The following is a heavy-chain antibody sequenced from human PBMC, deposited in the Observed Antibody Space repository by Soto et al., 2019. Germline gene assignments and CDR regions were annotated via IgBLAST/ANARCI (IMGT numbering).Heavy chain of an antibody. V-gene: IGHV4-59*01. J-gene: IGHJ4*02. CDR3: ARGSTVTTGYLDY. D-gene: IGHD4-17*01. Sequence: QVQLQESGPGLVKPSETLSLTCTVSGGSISSYYWSWIRQPPGKGLEWIGYIYYSGSTNYNPSLKSRVTISVDTSKNQFSLKLSSVTAADTAVYYCARGSTVTTGYLDYWGQGTLVTVSS. CDR1: GGSISSYY. CDR2: IYYSGST.